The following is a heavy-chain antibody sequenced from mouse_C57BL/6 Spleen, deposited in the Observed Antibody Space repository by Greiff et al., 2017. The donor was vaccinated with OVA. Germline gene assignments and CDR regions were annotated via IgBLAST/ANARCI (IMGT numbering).Heavy chain of an antibody. J-gene: IGHJ4*01. Sequence: VKLMESGPELVKPGASVKISCKASGYAFSSSWMNWVKQRPGKGLEWIGRIYPGDGDTNYNGKFKGKATLTADKSSSTAYMQLSSLTSEDSAVYFCARSEWDYAMDYWGQGTSVTVSS. CDR1: GYAFSSSW. CDR3: ARSEWDYAMDY. CDR2: IYPGDGDT. V-gene: IGHV1-82*01. D-gene: IGHD1-3*01.